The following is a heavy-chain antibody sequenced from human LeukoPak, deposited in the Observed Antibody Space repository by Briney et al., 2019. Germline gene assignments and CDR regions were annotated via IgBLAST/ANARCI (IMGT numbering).Heavy chain of an antibody. CDR3: ARLGYCSSTSCSYFDY. V-gene: IGHV3-21*04. J-gene: IGHJ4*02. Sequence: PGGSLRLSCAASGFTFSSYSMNWVRQAPGKGLEWVSSISSSSSYIYYADSVKGRFTISRGNAKNSLYLQMNSLRAEDTAVYYCARLGYCSSTSCSYFDYWGQGTLVTVSS. CDR2: ISSSSSYI. D-gene: IGHD2-2*01. CDR1: GFTFSSYS.